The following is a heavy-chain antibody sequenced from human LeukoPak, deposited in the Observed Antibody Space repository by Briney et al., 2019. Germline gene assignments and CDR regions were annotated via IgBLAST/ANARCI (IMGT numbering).Heavy chain of an antibody. D-gene: IGHD6-13*01. CDR2: ISWNSGSI. J-gene: IGHJ4*02. CDR3: AKGWDGVAAAGLPFFDY. V-gene: IGHV3-9*01. CDR1: GFTFDDYA. Sequence: GRSLRLSCAASGFTFDDYAMHWVRQAPGKGLEWVSGISWNSGSIGYADSVKGRFTISRDNAKNSLYLQMNSLRAEDTALYYCAKGWDGVAAAGLPFFDYWGQGTLVTVSS.